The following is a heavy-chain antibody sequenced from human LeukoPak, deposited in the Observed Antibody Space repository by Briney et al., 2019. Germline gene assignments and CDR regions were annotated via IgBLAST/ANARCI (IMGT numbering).Heavy chain of an antibody. CDR3: TSSGNSYYY. D-gene: IGHD5-18*01. CDR2: IRSKANSYAT. J-gene: IGHJ4*02. Sequence: GGSLKLSCAASGFTFSGSAMHWVRQASGKGLEWVGRIRSKANSYATAYAASVKGRFTISRDDSKNTAYLQMNSLKTEDTAVYYCTSSGNSYYYWGQGTLVTVSS. V-gene: IGHV3-73*01. CDR1: GFTFSGSA.